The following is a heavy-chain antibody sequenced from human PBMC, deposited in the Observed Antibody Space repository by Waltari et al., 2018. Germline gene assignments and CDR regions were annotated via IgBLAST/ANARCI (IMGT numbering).Heavy chain of an antibody. J-gene: IGHJ4*02. CDR2: INDAGPEK. CDR1: GFTFRTYW. Sequence: EVQLVESGGGLVQPGGSLRLSCAASGFTFRTYWLTWVRQARGKGLEWVANINDAGPEKYYLPSMMVLFTISRDNAKNSIYLQMNSLRAEDTAVYYCAKNWGYFDYWGQGTLVTVSS. D-gene: IGHD7-27*01. CDR3: AKNWGYFDY. V-gene: IGHV3-7*01.